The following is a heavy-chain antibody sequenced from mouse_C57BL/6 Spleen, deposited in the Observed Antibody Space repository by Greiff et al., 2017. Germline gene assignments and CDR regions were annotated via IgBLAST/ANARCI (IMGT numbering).Heavy chain of an antibody. CDR2: INYDGSST. CDR3: ARATGGGYPYYAMDY. Sequence: EVKVVESEGGLVQPGSSMKLSCTASGFTFSDYYMAWVRQVPEKGLEWVANINYDGSSTYYLDSLKSRFIISRDNAKNILYLQMSSLKSEDTATYYCARATGGGYPYYAMDYWGQGTSVTVSS. J-gene: IGHJ4*01. D-gene: IGHD2-2*01. CDR1: GFTFSDYY. V-gene: IGHV5-16*01.